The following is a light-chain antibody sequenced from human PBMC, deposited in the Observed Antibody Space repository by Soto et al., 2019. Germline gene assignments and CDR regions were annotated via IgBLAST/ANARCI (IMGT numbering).Light chain of an antibody. V-gene: IGKV1-27*01. CDR3: QQYNSAPFT. J-gene: IGKJ3*01. CDR2: AAS. CDR1: QGISNY. Sequence: EIQMTQSPSSLSSSVGDRVTITCRASQGISNYFGLYQQKPGKVPKLLIYAASTLHSGVPSRFSGSGSGTDFTLTISSLQPEDVATYYCQQYNSAPFTFGPGTKVDIK.